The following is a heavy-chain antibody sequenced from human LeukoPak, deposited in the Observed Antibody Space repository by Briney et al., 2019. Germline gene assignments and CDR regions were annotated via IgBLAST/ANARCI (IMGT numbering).Heavy chain of an antibody. CDR3: ARTGRETWSFDY. Sequence: ASETLSLTCKVSGGSISSSFYYWGWIRQPPGKGLEWIGSIYYSGTTYYNPSLKSRVTISVDTSKNQFSLRLSSVTAADTAMYYCARTGRETWSFDYWGQGTLVTVSS. CDR2: IYYSGTT. J-gene: IGHJ4*02. CDR1: GGSISSSFYY. V-gene: IGHV4-39*01. D-gene: IGHD1-14*01.